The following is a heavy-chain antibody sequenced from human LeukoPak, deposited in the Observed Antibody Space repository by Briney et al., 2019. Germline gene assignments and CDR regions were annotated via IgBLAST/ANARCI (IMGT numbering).Heavy chain of an antibody. D-gene: IGHD4-17*01. V-gene: IGHV3-30*18. Sequence: GGSLRLSCAASGFTFSSYGMHWVRQAPGKGLEWVAVISYDGSNKYYADSVKGRFTISRDNSKNTLYLQMNSLRAEDTAVYYCAKDGPAPYGDYAREYYYGMDVWGQGTTVTVSS. CDR3: AKDGPAPYGDYAREYYYGMDV. J-gene: IGHJ6*02. CDR1: GFTFSSYG. CDR2: ISYDGSNK.